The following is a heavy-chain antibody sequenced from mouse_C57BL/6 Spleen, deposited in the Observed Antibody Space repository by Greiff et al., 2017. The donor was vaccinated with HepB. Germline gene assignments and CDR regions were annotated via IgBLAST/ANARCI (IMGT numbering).Heavy chain of an antibody. CDR3: ARWGYGIAY. J-gene: IGHJ3*01. D-gene: IGHD2-1*01. Sequence: EVKLLESGPELVKPGASVKISCKASGYSFTGYYMNWVKQSPEKSLEWIGEINPSTGGTTYNQKFKAKATLTVDKSSSTAYMQLKSLTSEDSAVYYCARWGYGIAYWGQGNLVTVSA. V-gene: IGHV1-42*01. CDR2: INPSTGGT. CDR1: GYSFTGYY.